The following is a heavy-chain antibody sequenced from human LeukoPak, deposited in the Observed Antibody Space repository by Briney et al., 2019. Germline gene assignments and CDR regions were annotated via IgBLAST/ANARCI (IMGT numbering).Heavy chain of an antibody. CDR1: GYTFTSYY. D-gene: IGHD6-19*01. CDR2: INPSGGST. Sequence: ASVKVSCKASGYTFTSYYMHWVRQAPGQGLEWMGIINPSGGSTSYAQKFQGRVTMTRDMSTSTVYMELSSLRSEDTAVYYCARDYTGIAVAGTGYYFDYWGQGTLVTVSS. CDR3: ARDYTGIAVAGTGYYFDY. V-gene: IGHV1-46*01. J-gene: IGHJ4*02.